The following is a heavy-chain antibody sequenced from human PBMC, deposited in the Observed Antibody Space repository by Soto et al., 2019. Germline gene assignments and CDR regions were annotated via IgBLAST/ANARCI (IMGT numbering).Heavy chain of an antibody. D-gene: IGHD3-9*01. CDR3: ARGTKDVLRYFDWLSPVDY. V-gene: IGHV4-31*03. CDR2: IYYSGST. J-gene: IGHJ4*02. Sequence: SETLSLTCTVSGGSISSGGYYWSWIRQHPGKGLEWIGYIYYSGSTYYNPSLKSRVTISVDTSKNKFSLKLSSVTAADTAVYYCARGTKDVLRYFDWLSPVDYWGQGTLVTVSS. CDR1: GGSISSGGYY.